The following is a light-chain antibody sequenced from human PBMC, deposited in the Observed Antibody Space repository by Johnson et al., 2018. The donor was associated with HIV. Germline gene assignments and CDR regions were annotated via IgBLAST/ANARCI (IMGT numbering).Light chain of an antibody. Sequence: QSVLTQPPSVSAAPGQKVTISCSGSSSNIGNNDVSWYQQLPGTAPKLLIYDNHKRPSGIPDRFSGSKSGTSATLGITGLQTGDEADYYCGTWDSSLSAGGVFGTGTKLTVL. CDR2: DNH. CDR3: GTWDSSLSAGGV. V-gene: IGLV1-51*01. J-gene: IGLJ1*01. CDR1: SSNIGNND.